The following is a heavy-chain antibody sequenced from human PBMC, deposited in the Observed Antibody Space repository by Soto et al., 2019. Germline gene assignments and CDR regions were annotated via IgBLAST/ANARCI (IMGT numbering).Heavy chain of an antibody. CDR3: ARIERGDYYGMDV. Sequence: PSETLSLTSTFSGGSINSYYWSCIRQPSGKGLEWIGRIYTSGSTNYNPSLKSRVTMSVDTSKNQFSLKLSSVTAADTAVYYCARIERGDYYGMDVWGQGTTVTVSS. J-gene: IGHJ6*02. CDR1: GGSINSYY. CDR2: IYTSGST. D-gene: IGHD3-16*01. V-gene: IGHV4-4*07.